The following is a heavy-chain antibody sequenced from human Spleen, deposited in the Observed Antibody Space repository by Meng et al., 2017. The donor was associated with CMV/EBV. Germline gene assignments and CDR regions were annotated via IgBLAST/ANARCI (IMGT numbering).Heavy chain of an antibody. Sequence: ASVKVSCKASGYTFGNYDINWVRHATGQGLEWMGWISAYNGNTNYVQNLQGRITMTTDKSTSTAYMELRSLRYDDTAVYYCARDSRKYYDFRSGHLHLQGGGYYYYGMDVWGQGTTVTVS. J-gene: IGHJ6*02. D-gene: IGHD3-3*01. V-gene: IGHV1-18*01. CDR3: ARDSRKYYDFRSGHLHLQGGGYYYYGMDV. CDR1: GYTFGNYD. CDR2: ISAYNGNT.